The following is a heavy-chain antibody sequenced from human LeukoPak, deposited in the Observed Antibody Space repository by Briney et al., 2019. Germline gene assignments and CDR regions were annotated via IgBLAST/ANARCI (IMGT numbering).Heavy chain of an antibody. CDR2: ISSSSSYI. CDR3: ARDVEIVGGYYYYMDV. CDR1: GFTFSRYS. Sequence: GGSLRLSCAASGFTFSRYSRNGVRQAPGKGVEGVSSISSSSSYIYYADSVKGRFTITRDRAKNSLYLQMNSLRAEDTAVYYCARDVEIVGGYYYYMDVWGKGTTVTVSS. J-gene: IGHJ6*03. D-gene: IGHD5-24*01. V-gene: IGHV3-21*01.